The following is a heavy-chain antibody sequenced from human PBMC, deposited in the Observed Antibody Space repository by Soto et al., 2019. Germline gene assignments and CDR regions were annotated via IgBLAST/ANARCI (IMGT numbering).Heavy chain of an antibody. V-gene: IGHV4-30-4*01. CDR2: IYYSGST. D-gene: IGHD3-22*01. Sequence: SETLSLTCTVSGGSISSGDYYWSWIRQPPGKGLEWIGYIYYSGSTYYNPSLKSRVTISVDTSKNQFSLKLSSVTAADTAVYYCASADYYDSSGYYPWGQGTLVTVSS. CDR1: GGSISSGDYY. J-gene: IGHJ5*02. CDR3: ASADYYDSSGYYP.